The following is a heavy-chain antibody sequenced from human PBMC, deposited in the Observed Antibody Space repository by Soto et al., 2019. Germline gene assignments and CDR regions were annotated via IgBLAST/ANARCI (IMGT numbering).Heavy chain of an antibody. CDR2: IVVGSGNT. Sequence: QMQLVQSGPEVKKPGTSVKVSCKASGFTFTSSAVQWVRQARGQRLEWIGWIVVGSGNTNYAQKFQERVTITRDMSTSTAYMELSSLRSEDTAVYYCAAEGSSGSYRYFDYWGQGTLVTVSS. CDR3: AAEGSSGSYRYFDY. D-gene: IGHD3-10*01. V-gene: IGHV1-58*01. CDR1: GFTFTSSA. J-gene: IGHJ4*02.